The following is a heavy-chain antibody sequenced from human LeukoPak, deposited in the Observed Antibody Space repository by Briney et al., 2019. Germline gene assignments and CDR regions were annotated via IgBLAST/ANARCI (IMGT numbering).Heavy chain of an antibody. CDR1: GGSFSSGGHY. V-gene: IGHV4-31*02. CDR2: IYNTGNT. J-gene: IGHJ6*02. Sequence: PSETLSLTCSVSGGSFSSGGHYWSWIRQHPGKGLEWLGYIYNTGNTYYNPSLKSRITISIDTSKNQFSLKLSSVTAADTAVYFCARALDYYDTSGYYPIHYYFYGMDVWGRGTTVTVSS. CDR3: ARALDYYDTSGYYPIHYYFYGMDV. D-gene: IGHD3-22*01.